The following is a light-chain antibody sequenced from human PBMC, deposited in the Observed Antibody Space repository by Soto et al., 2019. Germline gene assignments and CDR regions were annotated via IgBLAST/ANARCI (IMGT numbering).Light chain of an antibody. Sequence: QPVLTQSPSASASLGASVKLTCTLSSGHSSYAIAWHQQQPEKGPRYLMKLNNDGSHNKGDGIPDRFSGSSSGAERYLTISSLQSEDEADYYCQTWDTGISVVFGGGTKVTVL. CDR1: SGHSSYA. J-gene: IGLJ2*01. V-gene: IGLV4-69*01. CDR3: QTWDTGISVV. CDR2: LNNDGSH.